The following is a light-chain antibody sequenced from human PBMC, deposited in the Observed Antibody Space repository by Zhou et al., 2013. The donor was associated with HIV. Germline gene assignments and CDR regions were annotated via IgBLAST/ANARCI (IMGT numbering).Light chain of an antibody. J-gene: IGKJ4*01. CDR2: AAS. V-gene: IGKV1-27*01. Sequence: DIQMTQSPSSLSASVGDRVTITCRASQVISNYLAWYQQKPGKGPELLIYAASTLQSGAPSRFSGSGSGTDFTLTISSLQPEDIATYYCQQYDNLPLTFGGGTKVEIK. CDR1: QVISNY. CDR3: QQYDNLPLT.